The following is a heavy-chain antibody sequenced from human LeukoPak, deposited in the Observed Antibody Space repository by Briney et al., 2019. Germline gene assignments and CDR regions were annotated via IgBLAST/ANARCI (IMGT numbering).Heavy chain of an antibody. Sequence: PSETLSLTCTVPGGSISSGSYYWSWIRQPAGKGLEWIGRIYTSGSTNYNPSLKSRVTISVDTSKNQFSLKLSSVTAADTAVYYCARERYYYGSGSPRGFDPWGQGTLVTVSS. CDR3: ARERYYYGSGSPRGFDP. CDR1: GGSISSGSYY. V-gene: IGHV4-61*02. D-gene: IGHD3-10*01. J-gene: IGHJ5*02. CDR2: IYTSGST.